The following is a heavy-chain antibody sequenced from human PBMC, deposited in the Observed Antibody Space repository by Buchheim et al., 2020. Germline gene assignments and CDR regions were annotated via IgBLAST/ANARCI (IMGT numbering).Heavy chain of an antibody. J-gene: IGHJ6*02. CDR1: GFTFSSYG. CDR2: IWYDGSNQ. CDR3: AREVVPVAFYYHRMDV. V-gene: IGHV3-33*01. Sequence: QVQLVESGGDMVQPGRSLRLSCSVSGFTFSSYGMHWVRQAPGKGLEWVAVIWYDGSNQYYADSVKGRFTISRDNSKKTLYLQMNSLRAADTAVYYCAREVVPVAFYYHRMDVWGQGTT. D-gene: IGHD2-2*01.